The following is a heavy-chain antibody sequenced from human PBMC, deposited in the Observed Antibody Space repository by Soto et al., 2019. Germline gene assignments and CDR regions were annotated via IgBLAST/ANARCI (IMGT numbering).Heavy chain of an antibody. J-gene: IGHJ6*02. CDR1: GYTFTSYS. CDR2: INPSSGRT. CDR3: ARGRGGRIDYSTSSHYYYYGMDV. V-gene: IGHV1-46*01. D-gene: IGHD6-6*01. Sequence: ASVKVSCKASGYTFTSYSMHWVRQAPGQGLEWMGIINPSSGRTSYAQNFQGRVTMTSDTSTSTVFMELRSLRSEDTAVYYCARGRGGRIDYSTSSHYYYYGMDVWGQGTTVTVSS.